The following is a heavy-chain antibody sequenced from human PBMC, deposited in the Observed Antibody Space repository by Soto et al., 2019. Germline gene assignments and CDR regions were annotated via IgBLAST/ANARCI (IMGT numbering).Heavy chain of an antibody. CDR3: AKAPRDSRIVGASAEYFQH. CDR1: GFTFSSYG. D-gene: IGHD1-26*01. V-gene: IGHV3-30*18. Sequence: GSLRLSCAASGFTFSSYGMHWVRQATGKGLEWVAVISYDGSNKYYADSVKGRFTISRDNSKNTLYLQMNSLRAEDTAVYYCAKAPRDSRIVGASAEYFQHWGQGTLVTVSS. CDR2: ISYDGSNK. J-gene: IGHJ1*01.